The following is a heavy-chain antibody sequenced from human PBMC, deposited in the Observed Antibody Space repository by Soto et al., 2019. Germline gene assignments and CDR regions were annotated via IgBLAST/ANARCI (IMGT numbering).Heavy chain of an antibody. J-gene: IGHJ4*02. D-gene: IGHD6-6*01. CDR1: GYRFSTYG. Sequence: ASVKVSCKASGYRFSTYGINWVRQAPGQGLEWLGWTSTNNDDRNYAQKFRGRVTFTTDTSTSTAYMELRSLISDHKAVYFCARERYVASRHSHFDSWGQGTQVTVSS. V-gene: IGHV1-18*04. CDR2: TSTNNDDR. CDR3: ARERYVASRHSHFDS.